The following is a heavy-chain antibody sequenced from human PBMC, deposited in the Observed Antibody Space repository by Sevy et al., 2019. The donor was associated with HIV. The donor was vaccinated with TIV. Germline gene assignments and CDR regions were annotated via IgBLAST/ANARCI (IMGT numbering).Heavy chain of an antibody. Sequence: ASVKVSCKVSGYTLSQISMHWVRQAPGKGLEWMGSFDPEDGETIYAQKFQARVTMTEETSTDTAYMELSSLRYDDTAVYYCATTKDYYDSSGSPFDSWGQGTLVTVSS. V-gene: IGHV1-24*01. CDR2: FDPEDGET. CDR3: ATTKDYYDSSGSPFDS. D-gene: IGHD3-22*01. J-gene: IGHJ4*02. CDR1: GYTLSQIS.